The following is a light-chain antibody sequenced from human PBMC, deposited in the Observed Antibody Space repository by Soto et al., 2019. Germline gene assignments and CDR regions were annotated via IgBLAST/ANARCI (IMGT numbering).Light chain of an antibody. CDR2: GAS. Sequence: ESVLTQSPGSLSLSPGERATLSCRATQTVNSKFLNWYQHKPGQAPRLLIYGASLRATGIPDRFSGSRSGADFTLTIPRLQPEDSAVYFCQQFDDSRPAFTFGQGTKLEI. CDR3: QQFDDSRPAFT. CDR1: QTVNSKF. V-gene: IGKV3-20*01. J-gene: IGKJ2*01.